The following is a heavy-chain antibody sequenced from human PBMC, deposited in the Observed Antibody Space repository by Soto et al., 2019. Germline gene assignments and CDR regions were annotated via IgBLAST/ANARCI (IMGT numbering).Heavy chain of an antibody. Sequence: GASVKVSCKASGYTFTGYYMHWVRQAPGQGLEWMGWINPNTGGTNYAQKFQGRVTMTRDTSISTAYMELSRLRSDDTAVYYCARDGSEWAVATTRPWFDPWGQGTLVTVSS. D-gene: IGHD5-12*01. J-gene: IGHJ5*02. V-gene: IGHV1-2*02. CDR1: GYTFTGYY. CDR3: ARDGSEWAVATTRPWFDP. CDR2: INPNTGGT.